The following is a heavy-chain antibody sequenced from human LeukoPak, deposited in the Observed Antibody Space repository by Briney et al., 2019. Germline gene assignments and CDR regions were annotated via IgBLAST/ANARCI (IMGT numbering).Heavy chain of an antibody. Sequence: PGGTLRLSCAASGFTFSSYGMSWVRQAPGKGLEWVSAISGSGGSTYYADSVKGRFTISRDNAKNSLYLQMNSLRAEDTAVYYCARDLGYYDSSGYYSDASDIWGQGTMVTVSS. D-gene: IGHD3-22*01. CDR2: ISGSGGST. CDR1: GFTFSSYG. CDR3: ARDLGYYDSSGYYSDASDI. J-gene: IGHJ3*02. V-gene: IGHV3-23*01.